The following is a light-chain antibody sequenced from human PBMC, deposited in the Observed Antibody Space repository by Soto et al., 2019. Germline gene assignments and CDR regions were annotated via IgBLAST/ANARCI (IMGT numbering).Light chain of an antibody. Sequence: EIVLTHSPGILSLSPGEGATLSSRASQSVSSNLVWYQQKPGQAPRLLIYGASNRATGIPARFRGSGSGTDFTLTISSLEPEDFAVYYCQQRSNWLTFGGGTKVDTK. V-gene: IGKV3-11*01. CDR3: QQRSNWLT. CDR1: QSVSSN. J-gene: IGKJ4*01. CDR2: GAS.